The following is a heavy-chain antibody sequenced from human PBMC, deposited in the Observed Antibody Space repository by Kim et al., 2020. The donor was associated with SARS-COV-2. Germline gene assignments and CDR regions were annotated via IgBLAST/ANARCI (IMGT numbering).Heavy chain of an antibody. CDR3: ARGPFGYSSGWYTPYWFDP. CDR1: GGSFSGYY. V-gene: IGHV4-34*01. J-gene: IGHJ5*02. Sequence: SETLSLTCAVYGGSFSGYYWSWIRQPPGKGLEWIGEINHSGSTNYNPSLKSRVTISVDTSKNQFSLKLSSVTAADTAVYYCARGPFGYSSGWYTPYWFDP. CDR2: INHSGST. D-gene: IGHD6-19*01.